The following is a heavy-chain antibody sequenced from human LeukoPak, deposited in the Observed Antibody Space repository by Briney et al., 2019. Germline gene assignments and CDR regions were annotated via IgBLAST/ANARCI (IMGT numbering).Heavy chain of an antibody. J-gene: IGHJ4*02. CDR1: GYMFTGYY. CDR3: ARHLKNYGHLGPLDH. V-gene: IGHV1-2*02. CDR2: INPDSGVT. Sequence: ASVKVSCKASGYMFTGYYMHWVRQDPGQGLEWMGWINPDSGVTKYAQKYLGRVAMTRDTSISTAYMELSSLRSDDTAVYFCARHLKNYGHLGPLDHWGQGTLVTVSS. D-gene: IGHD3-10*01.